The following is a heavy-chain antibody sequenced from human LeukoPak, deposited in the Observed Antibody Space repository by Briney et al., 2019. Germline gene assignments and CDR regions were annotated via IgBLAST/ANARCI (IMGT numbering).Heavy chain of an antibody. CDR2: IYTSGGT. J-gene: IGHJ4*02. Sequence: SETLSLTCTVSGGSISSGSYYWNWIRQPAGKGLEWIGRIYTSGGTNYNPSLKSRVTISLDTSKNHSSLKLSSVTAADTAVYYCARDGAPYSSGWYYWGQGTLVTVSS. D-gene: IGHD6-19*01. CDR1: GGSISSGSYY. V-gene: IGHV4-61*02. CDR3: ARDGAPYSSGWYY.